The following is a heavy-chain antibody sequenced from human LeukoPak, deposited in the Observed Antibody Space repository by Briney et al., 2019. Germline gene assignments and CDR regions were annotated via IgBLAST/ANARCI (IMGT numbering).Heavy chain of an antibody. Sequence: GGSLRLSCAASGFIFSTYSMNWVRQAPGKGLEWVSSISGSYSHIYYAYSVKGRFTISRDSAKNSLYLQMNSLRAEDTAVYYCARGAEYYYDSSGYFPFDYWGQGTLVTVSS. D-gene: IGHD3-22*01. CDR1: GFIFSTYS. CDR2: ISGSYSHI. CDR3: ARGAEYYYDSSGYFPFDY. J-gene: IGHJ4*02. V-gene: IGHV3-21*01.